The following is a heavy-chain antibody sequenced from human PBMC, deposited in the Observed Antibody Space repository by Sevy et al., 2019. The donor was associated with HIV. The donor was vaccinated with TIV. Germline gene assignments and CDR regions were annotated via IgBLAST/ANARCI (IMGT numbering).Heavy chain of an antibody. J-gene: IGHJ4*02. Sequence: GGSQRLSCAASGFTFSSYAMSWVRQAPGKGLEWVSAISGSGGSTYYADSVKGRFTISRDNSKNTLYLQMNSLRAEDTAVYYCAKALYDSSGQYYYWGQGTLVTVSS. CDR2: ISGSGGST. CDR1: GFTFSSYA. CDR3: AKALYDSSGQYYY. D-gene: IGHD3-22*01. V-gene: IGHV3-23*01.